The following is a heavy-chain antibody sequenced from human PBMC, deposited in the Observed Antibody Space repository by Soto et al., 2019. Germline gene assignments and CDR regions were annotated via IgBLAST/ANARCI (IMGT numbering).Heavy chain of an antibody. Sequence: QVQLVQSAGEVKKPGASVKVSCKASGYSFTSYGISWVRRAPGQGLEWMGWISPYNGHTQFVQRFQGRVTMTTDTSTKTAYMELRNLRSDDTAHYYCARDLTIVLATHPRLENYGMDVWGQGTTVIVSS. D-gene: IGHD1-26*01. J-gene: IGHJ6*02. CDR1: GYSFTSYG. V-gene: IGHV1-18*01. CDR2: ISPYNGHT. CDR3: ARDLTIVLATHPRLENYGMDV.